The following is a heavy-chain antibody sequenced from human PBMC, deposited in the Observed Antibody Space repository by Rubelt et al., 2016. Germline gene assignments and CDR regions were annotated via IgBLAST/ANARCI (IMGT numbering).Heavy chain of an antibody. CDR2: ISSSSSTI. Sequence: EVQLVESGGGLVQPGGSLRLSCAASGFTFSSCSMNWVRQAPGKGLEWVSYISSSSSTIYYADSVKGRFTISRDNAKNSLYLQMNSRRDEDTAVYYCARDGFVELSPYVIPFDYWRQGTLVTVSS. CDR1: GFTFSSCS. CDR3: ARDGFVELSPYVIPFDY. J-gene: IGHJ4*02. V-gene: IGHV3-48*02. D-gene: IGHD3-10*01.